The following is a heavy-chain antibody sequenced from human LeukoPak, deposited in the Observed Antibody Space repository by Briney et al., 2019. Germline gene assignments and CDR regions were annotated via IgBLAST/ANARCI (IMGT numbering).Heavy chain of an antibody. CDR2: IKQDGSEK. V-gene: IGHV3-7*01. Sequence: PGGSLRLSCAASGFTFSSYWMSWVRQAPGKGLEWVANIKQDGSEKYYVDSVKGRFTISRDNAKSSLYLQMNSLRVEDTAVYYCAGYRRDAYKAVYWGQGTLVTVSS. J-gene: IGHJ4*02. CDR1: GFTFSSYW. CDR3: AGYRRDAYKAVY. D-gene: IGHD5-24*01.